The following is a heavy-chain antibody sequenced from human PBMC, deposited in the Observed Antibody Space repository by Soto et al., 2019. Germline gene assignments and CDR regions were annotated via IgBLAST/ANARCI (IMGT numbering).Heavy chain of an antibody. J-gene: IGHJ4*02. CDR1: GFTFSSYW. Sequence: EVQLVESGGGLVQPGGSLRLSCAASGFTFSSYWMSWVRQAPGKGLEWVANIKQDGSEKYYVDSVKGRFTISRDNAKNSLYLQMNSLRAEDTAVDYCARGPYYYDSSGYDYWGQGTLVTVSS. CDR3: ARGPYYYDSSGYDY. V-gene: IGHV3-7*01. CDR2: IKQDGSEK. D-gene: IGHD3-22*01.